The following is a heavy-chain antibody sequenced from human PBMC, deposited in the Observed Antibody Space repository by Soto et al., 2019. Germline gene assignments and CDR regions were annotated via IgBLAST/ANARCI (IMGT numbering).Heavy chain of an antibody. J-gene: IGHJ6*03. V-gene: IGHV3-74*01. D-gene: IGHD4-4*01. CDR2: INSDGSST. CDR3: ARVSQEVTTVDYYYYYYMDV. CDR1: GFTFSSYW. Sequence: GGSLRLSCAASGFTFSSYWMHWVRQAPGKGLVWVSRINSDGSSTSYADSVKGRFTISRDNAKNTLYLQMNSLRAEDTAVYYCARVSQEVTTVDYYYYYYMDVWGKGTTVTVSS.